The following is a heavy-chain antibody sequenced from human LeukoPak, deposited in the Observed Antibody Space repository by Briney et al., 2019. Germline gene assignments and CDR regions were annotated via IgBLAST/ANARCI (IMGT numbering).Heavy chain of an antibody. CDR1: GGSISYFF. V-gene: IGHV4-59*01. CDR3: ARGGVLPRAFDS. J-gene: IGHJ5*01. CDR2: THYSGTT. Sequence: KPSETLSLTCNVSGGSISYFFWSWIRQPPGKGLEWIAYTHYSGTTSHNPSLKSPVSISVDTSKNQLSLNLTSVTAADTAVYYCARGGVLPRAFDSWGQGTLVTVSS. D-gene: IGHD3-10*01.